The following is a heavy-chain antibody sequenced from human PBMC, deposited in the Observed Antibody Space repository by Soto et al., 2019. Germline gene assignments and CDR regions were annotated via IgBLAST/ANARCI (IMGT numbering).Heavy chain of an antibody. D-gene: IGHD6-13*01. J-gene: IGHJ6*02. Sequence: GGSLRLSCAAYGFTFSSYDTHWVRQAPGKGLEWVAVISFDGSNEYYADSVKGRFTISRDNSKRTLYLQMNSLRAEDTAVYYCAKDRKAAARSPPGGMDVWGQGTTVTVSS. CDR2: ISFDGSNE. CDR1: GFTFSSYD. CDR3: AKDRKAAARSPPGGMDV. V-gene: IGHV3-30-3*01.